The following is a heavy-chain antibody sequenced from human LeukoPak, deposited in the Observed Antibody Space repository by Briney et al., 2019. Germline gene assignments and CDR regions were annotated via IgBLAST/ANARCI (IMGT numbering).Heavy chain of an antibody. CDR3: AGVHYSVSGHYYNVYYYGMDV. CDR2: XXAGNGDI. Sequence: TFTSXXXXXXRXAXGQRXXXXXXXXAGNGDIKYSQKFQGRVTITRDTSATTSYMELSSLRSEDTAVYYCAGVHYSVSGHYYNVYYYGMDVWGQGTTVTVSS. J-gene: IGHJ6*02. CDR1: TFTSXX. V-gene: IGHV1-3*01. D-gene: IGHD3-10*01.